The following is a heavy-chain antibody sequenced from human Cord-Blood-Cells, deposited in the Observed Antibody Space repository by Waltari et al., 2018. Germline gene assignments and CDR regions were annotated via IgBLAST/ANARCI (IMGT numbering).Heavy chain of an antibody. J-gene: IGHJ5*02. CDR1: GYTFTSYA. CDR2: INAGNGIT. D-gene: IGHD6-13*01. Sequence: QVQLVQSGAEVKKPGASVKVSCKASGYTFTSYAMHWVRQAPGQRLEWMGWINAGNGITKYSQKFQGRVTITRDTSASTAYMELSSLRSEDTAVYYCARDSSSWYWFDPWGQGTLVTVSS. V-gene: IGHV1-3*01. CDR3: ARDSSSWYWFDP.